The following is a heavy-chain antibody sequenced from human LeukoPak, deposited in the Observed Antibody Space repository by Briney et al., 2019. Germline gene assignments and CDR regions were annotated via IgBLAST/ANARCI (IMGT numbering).Heavy chain of an antibody. J-gene: IGHJ5*02. CDR3: ARGASGYSYGYNWFDP. Sequence: SETLSLTCAVYGGSFSGYYWSWIRQPPGKGPEWIGEINHSGSTNYNPSLKSRVTISVDTSKNQFSLKLSSVTAADTAVYYCARGASGYSYGYNWFDPWGQGTLVTVSS. V-gene: IGHV4-34*01. CDR1: GGSFSGYY. D-gene: IGHD5-18*01. CDR2: INHSGST.